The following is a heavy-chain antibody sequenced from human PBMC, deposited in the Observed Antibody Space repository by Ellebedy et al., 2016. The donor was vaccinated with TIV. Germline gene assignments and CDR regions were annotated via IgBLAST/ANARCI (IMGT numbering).Heavy chain of an antibody. D-gene: IGHD6-13*01. CDR3: ARTRYLGIAAGMNWFDP. CDR2: IYHSGST. V-gene: IGHV4-4*02. Sequence: GSLRPSXPLSGGPISSSNWWSCVRQPPRKGLEWIGEIYHSGSTNYNPSLKSLVTISVDKSKNQFSLKLSSVTAADTAVYYCARTRYLGIAAGMNWFDPWGQGTLVTVSS. CDR1: GGPISSSNW. J-gene: IGHJ5*02.